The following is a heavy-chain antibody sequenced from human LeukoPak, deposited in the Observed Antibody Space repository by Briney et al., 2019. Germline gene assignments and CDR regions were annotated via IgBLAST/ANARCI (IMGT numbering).Heavy chain of an antibody. CDR1: GYTFTSYG. CDR3: ARDRSVSSSWYYYYYMDV. J-gene: IGHJ6*03. CDR2: ISAYNGNT. D-gene: IGHD6-13*01. Sequence: GASLKVSCKASGYTFTSYGISWVRQAPGQGLEWMGWISAYNGNTNYAQKLQGRVTMTTDTSTSTAYMELRSLRSDDTAVYYCARDRSVSSSWYYYYYMDVWGKGTTVTISS. V-gene: IGHV1-18*01.